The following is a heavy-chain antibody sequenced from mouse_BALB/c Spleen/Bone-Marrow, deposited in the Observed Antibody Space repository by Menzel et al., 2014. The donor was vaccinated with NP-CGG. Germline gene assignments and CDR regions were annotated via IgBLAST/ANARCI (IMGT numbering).Heavy chain of an antibody. J-gene: IGHJ4*01. Sequence: EVQLQQSGAELVKPGASVKLSCTASGFNIKDTYMYWVKPRPEQGLEWIGRIDPANGNTKYDPKFQGRATITADTSSNTAYLQLSSLTSEDTAVYYCARGDYGNSYAMDYWGQGTSVTVSS. CDR2: IDPANGNT. D-gene: IGHD2-1*01. V-gene: IGHV14-3*02. CDR3: ARGDYGNSYAMDY. CDR1: GFNIKDTY.